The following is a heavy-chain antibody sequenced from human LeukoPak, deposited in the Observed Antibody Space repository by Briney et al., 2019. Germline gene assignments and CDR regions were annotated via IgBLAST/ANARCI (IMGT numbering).Heavy chain of an antibody. CDR1: GFTFSSYG. CDR3: AKDPDCTSGVCYTFFDY. Sequence: GGSLRLSCAASGFTFSSYGMHWVRQAPGKGLEWVAFIRYDGSNKYYADSVKGRFTISRDNSKNTLYLQMNSLRAEDTAVYYCAKDPDCTSGVCYTFFDYCGQGTLVTVSS. D-gene: IGHD2-8*01. V-gene: IGHV3-30*02. CDR2: IRYDGSNK. J-gene: IGHJ4*02.